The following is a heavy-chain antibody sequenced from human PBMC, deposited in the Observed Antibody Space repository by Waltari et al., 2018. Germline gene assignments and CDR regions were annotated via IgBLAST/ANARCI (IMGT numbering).Heavy chain of an antibody. CDR2: IWYDGSNK. D-gene: IGHD6-13*01. Sequence: QVQLVESGGGVVQPGRSLRLSCAASGFTFSSYGMHWVRQAPGKGLEGVAVIWYDGSNKYYADSVKGRFTISRDNSKNTLYLQMNSLRAEDTAVYYCARGIAGLAADYWGQGTLVTVSS. V-gene: IGHV3-33*01. CDR3: ARGIAGLAADY. J-gene: IGHJ4*02. CDR1: GFTFSSYG.